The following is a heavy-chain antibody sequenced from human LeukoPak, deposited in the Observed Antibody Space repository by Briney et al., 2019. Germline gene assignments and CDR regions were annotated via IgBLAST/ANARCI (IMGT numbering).Heavy chain of an antibody. CDR1: GFNLSSYW. V-gene: IGHV3-74*01. CDR2: SSGDGRAI. J-gene: IGHJ5*02. D-gene: IGHD6-13*01. CDR3: ARVRAFPGIAADH. Sequence: PGGSLRLSCAASGFNLSSYWMHWVRQAPGKGLVWVSRSSGDGRAIRYADYVKGRFTVSRDNAENTLYLRMNSLRAEDSAVYYCARVRAFPGIAADHWGQGTLVTVSS.